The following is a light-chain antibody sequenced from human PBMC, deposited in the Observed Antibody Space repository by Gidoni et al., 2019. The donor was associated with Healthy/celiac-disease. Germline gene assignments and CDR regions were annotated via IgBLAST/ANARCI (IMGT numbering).Light chain of an antibody. J-gene: IGKJ3*01. Sequence: DIALTQSPGTLSLSPGERATLSCSASQSVSSSYLAWYQQKPGQAPRLLIYGASRRATGIPDRFSGSGSGTDFTLTISRLEPEDFAVYYCQQYGSSPPFTFGPGTKVDIK. CDR1: QSVSSSY. CDR3: QQYGSSPPFT. V-gene: IGKV3-20*01. CDR2: GAS.